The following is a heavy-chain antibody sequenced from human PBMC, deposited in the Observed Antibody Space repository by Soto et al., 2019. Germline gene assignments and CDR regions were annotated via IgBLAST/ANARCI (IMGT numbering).Heavy chain of an antibody. Sequence: EVQLLESGGGLVQPGGSLRLSCAASGFAFSSSAMAWVRQTPGKGLEWVSAITVAGGGTYYADSVKGRFTISRDNSKKTLYPQMTSLRPENTALYSCATWPASPKMAVTSQWGQGTVVTVS. CDR1: GFAFSSSA. J-gene: IGHJ4*02. D-gene: IGHD6-19*01. CDR3: ATWPASPKMAVTSQ. V-gene: IGHV3-23*01. CDR2: ITVAGGGT.